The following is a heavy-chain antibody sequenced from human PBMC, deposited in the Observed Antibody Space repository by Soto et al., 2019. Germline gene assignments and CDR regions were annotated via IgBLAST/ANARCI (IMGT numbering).Heavy chain of an antibody. CDR3: ASPMQRYDFSSGPLSV. J-gene: IGHJ6*02. CDR1: GGTFSSYA. D-gene: IGHD3-3*01. V-gene: IGHV1-69*13. Sequence: ASVKVSCKASGGTFSSYAISWVRQAPGQGLEWMGGIIPIFGTANYAQKFQGRVTITADESTSTAYMELSSLRSEDTAVYYCASPMQRYDFSSGPLSVWGQGTTVTVSS. CDR2: IIPIFGTA.